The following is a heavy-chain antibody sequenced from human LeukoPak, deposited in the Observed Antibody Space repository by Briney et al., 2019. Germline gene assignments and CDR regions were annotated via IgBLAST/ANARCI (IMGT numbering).Heavy chain of an antibody. J-gene: IGHJ5*02. V-gene: IGHV1-3*01. Sequence: ASVKVSCKASGYTFTSYAMHWVRQAPGQRLEWMGWINAGNGNTKYSQKFQGRVTITRDTSASTAYMELSSLRSEDTAVYYCARAPYCSSTSCMGFDLWGQGTLVTVSS. CDR3: ARAPYCSSTSCMGFDL. CDR2: INAGNGNT. CDR1: GYTFTSYA. D-gene: IGHD2-2*01.